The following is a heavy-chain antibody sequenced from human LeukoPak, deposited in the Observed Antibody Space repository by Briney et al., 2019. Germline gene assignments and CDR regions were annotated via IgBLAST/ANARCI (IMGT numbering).Heavy chain of an antibody. J-gene: IGHJ4*02. CDR1: GGSFSGYY. V-gene: IGHV4-34*01. D-gene: IGHD6-13*01. Sequence: SETLSLTCAVYGGSFSGYYWSWIRQPPGKGLEWIGSIYYSGSTYYNPSLKSRVTISVDTSKNQFSLKLSSVTAADTAVYYCAKQQLAYFDYWGQGTLVTVSS. CDR2: IYYSGST. CDR3: AKQQLAYFDY.